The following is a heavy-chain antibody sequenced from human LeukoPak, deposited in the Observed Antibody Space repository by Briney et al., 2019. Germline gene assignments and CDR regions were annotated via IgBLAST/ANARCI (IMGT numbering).Heavy chain of an antibody. D-gene: IGHD2-2*01. CDR2: IRDKANSYTT. Sequence: GGSLRLPCAASGFTFSDHYMDWVRQAPGKGLEWVGPIRDKANSYTTEYAASVKGRFTISRDDSKNSVYLQMNSLKAEDTAVYYCTVPASGGNWFDPWGPGTLVTVSS. CDR1: GFTFSDHY. CDR3: TVPASGGNWFDP. J-gene: IGHJ5*02. V-gene: IGHV3-72*01.